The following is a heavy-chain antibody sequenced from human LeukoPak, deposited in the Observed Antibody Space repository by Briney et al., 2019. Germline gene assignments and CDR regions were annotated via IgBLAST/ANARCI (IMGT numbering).Heavy chain of an antibody. D-gene: IGHD3-10*01. Sequence: PSETLSLTCTVSGGSISGGGYYWSWIRQHPGKGLEWIGYIFDNGSTDYNPSLKSRVTISVDTSKNQLSLKLRSLTAADAAVYYCARESYGSGSYCYWGQGTLVTVSS. CDR3: ARESYGSGSYCY. CDR2: IFDNGST. J-gene: IGHJ4*02. CDR1: GGSISGGGYY. V-gene: IGHV4-31*03.